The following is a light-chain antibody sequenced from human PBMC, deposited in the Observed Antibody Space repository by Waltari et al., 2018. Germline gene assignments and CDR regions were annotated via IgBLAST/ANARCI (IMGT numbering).Light chain of an antibody. CDR2: DAS. CDR3: QQYDDLPPFT. V-gene: IGKV1-33*01. CDR1: QDISVF. Sequence: DIQMTQSPSSLSASLGDRVTIPCQARQDISVFLNWYQQKPGEAPNLLIYDASILQAGVPSRFSGGGSGTDFTLTISSLQPEDVATYYCQQYDDLPPFTFGPGTKVDLK. J-gene: IGKJ3*01.